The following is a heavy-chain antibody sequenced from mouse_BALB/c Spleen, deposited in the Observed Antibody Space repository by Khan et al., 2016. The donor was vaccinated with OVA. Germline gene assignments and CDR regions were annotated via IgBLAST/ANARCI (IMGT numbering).Heavy chain of an antibody. V-gene: IGHV5-6-4*01. CDR2: ISSGGTYT. CDR3: TRDGNYAHWYFDV. Sequence: EVQLVESGGGLVKPGGSLKLSCAASGFTFSSYTMSWVRQTPEKRLEWVATISSGGTYTYYPDSLKGRFTISRDYAKNTLYLQMRSLKSEDTAMYYCTRDGNYAHWYFDVWGAGTTVTVSS. CDR1: GFTFSSYT. J-gene: IGHJ1*01. D-gene: IGHD2-1*01.